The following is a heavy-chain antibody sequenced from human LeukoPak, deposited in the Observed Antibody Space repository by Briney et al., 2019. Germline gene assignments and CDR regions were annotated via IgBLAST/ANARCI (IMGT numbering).Heavy chain of an antibody. CDR3: ARMELRLRRSADAFDI. V-gene: IGHV3-30*02. Sequence: GGSLRLSCAASGFTFSSYGMHWVRQAPGKGLEWVAFIRYDGSNKYYADSVKGRFTISRDNSKNTLYLQMNSLRAEDTAVYYCARMELRLRRSADAFDIWGQGTMVTVSS. J-gene: IGHJ3*02. CDR1: GFTFSSYG. CDR2: IRYDGSNK. D-gene: IGHD1-7*01.